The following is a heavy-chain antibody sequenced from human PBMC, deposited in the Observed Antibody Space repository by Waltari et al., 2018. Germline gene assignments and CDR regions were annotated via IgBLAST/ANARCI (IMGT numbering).Heavy chain of an antibody. D-gene: IGHD2-21*01. CDR2: INHSGST. CDR3: ARGGYCGGDCYSGALDY. J-gene: IGHJ4*02. Sequence: QVQLQQWGAGLLKPSETLSLTCAVYGGSFSGYYWSWIRQPPGKGLEWIGEINHSGSTNYNPSLKSLGTISVDTSKNQFSLKLSSVTAADTAVYYCARGGYCGGDCYSGALDYWGQGTLVTVSS. V-gene: IGHV4-34*01. CDR1: GGSFSGYY.